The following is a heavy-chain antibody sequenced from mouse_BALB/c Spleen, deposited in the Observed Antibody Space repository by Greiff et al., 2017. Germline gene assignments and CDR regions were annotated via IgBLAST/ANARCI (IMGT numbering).Heavy chain of an antibody. Sequence: QVQLQQSGAELMKPGASVKISCKATGYTFSSYWIEWVKQRPGHGLEWIGEILPGSGSTNYNEKFKGKATFTADTSSNTAYMQLSSLTSEDSAVYYCARQAVTVYAMDYWGQGTSVTVSS. J-gene: IGHJ4*01. CDR2: ILPGSGST. CDR1: GYTFSSYW. D-gene: IGHD2-5*01. CDR3: ARQAVTVYAMDY. V-gene: IGHV1-9*01.